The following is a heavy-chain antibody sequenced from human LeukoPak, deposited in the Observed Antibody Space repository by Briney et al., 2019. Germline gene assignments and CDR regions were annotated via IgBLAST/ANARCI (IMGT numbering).Heavy chain of an antibody. J-gene: IGHJ4*02. CDR1: GFTFSSYG. CDR3: AKDYDYVWGSYRQPIDY. V-gene: IGHV3-23*01. D-gene: IGHD3-16*02. Sequence: GGSLRLSCAASGFTFSSYGMSWVRQAPGKGLEWVSAISGSGGSTYYADSVKGRFTISRDNSKNTLYLQMNSLRAEDTAVYYCAKDYDYVWGSYRQPIDYWGQGTLVTVSS. CDR2: ISGSGGST.